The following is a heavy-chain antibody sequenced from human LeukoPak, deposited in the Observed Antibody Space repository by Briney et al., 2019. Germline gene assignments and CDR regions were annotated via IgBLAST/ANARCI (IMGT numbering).Heavy chain of an antibody. Sequence: GGSLRLSCAASGFTFDDYAMHWVRQAPGKGLEWVSGISWNSGSIGYADSVKGRFTISRDNAKNSLYLQMNSLRAEDTALYYCAKDAKDILTGSSLWCDYWGQGTLVTVSS. CDR1: GFTFDDYA. CDR2: ISWNSGSI. D-gene: IGHD3-9*01. CDR3: AKDAKDILTGSSLWCDY. J-gene: IGHJ4*02. V-gene: IGHV3-9*01.